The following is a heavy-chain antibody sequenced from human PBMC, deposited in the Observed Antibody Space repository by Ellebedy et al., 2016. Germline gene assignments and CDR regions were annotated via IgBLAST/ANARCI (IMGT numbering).Heavy chain of an antibody. CDR1: GGSVSSDY. CDR3: AKWNDVWKAFDV. V-gene: IGHV4-59*02. Sequence: GSLRLSCNVSGGSVSSDYWNWIRRPPGKGLEWIGYVFHTGTASYNPSLNSRTTMSVDTSKSQFSLRLTSVTAADTAVYYCAKWNDVWKAFDVWGQGTMVTVSS. CDR2: VFHTGTA. J-gene: IGHJ3*01. D-gene: IGHD1-1*01.